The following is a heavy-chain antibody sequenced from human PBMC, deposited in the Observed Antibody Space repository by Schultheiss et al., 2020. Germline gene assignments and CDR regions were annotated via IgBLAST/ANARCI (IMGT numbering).Heavy chain of an antibody. Sequence: ASVKVSCKASGYTFTSYAMHWVRQAPGQRLEWMGWINAGNGNTKYSQKFQGRVTITADESTSTAYMELSSLRSEDTAVYYCARDSRCLEWSFSLEPYFYGLDVWGPGTMVTVSS. J-gene: IGHJ6*02. CDR3: ARDSRCLEWSFSLEPYFYGLDV. V-gene: IGHV1-3*01. CDR1: GYTFTSYA. CDR2: INAGNGNT. D-gene: IGHD3-3*01.